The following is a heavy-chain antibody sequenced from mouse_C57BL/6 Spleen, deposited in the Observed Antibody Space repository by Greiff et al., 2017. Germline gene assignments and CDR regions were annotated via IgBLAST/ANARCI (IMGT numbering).Heavy chain of an antibody. CDR2: IYPGSGST. V-gene: IGHV1-55*01. D-gene: IGHD2-1*01. Sequence: QVQLQQPGAELVKPGASVKMSCKASGYTFTSYWITWVKQRPGQGLEWIGDIYPGSGSTNYNEKFKSKATLTVDTSSSTAYMQLRSLTSEDSAVYYCAGGNYGYAMDYWGQGTSVTVSS. J-gene: IGHJ4*01. CDR3: AGGNYGYAMDY. CDR1: GYTFTSYW.